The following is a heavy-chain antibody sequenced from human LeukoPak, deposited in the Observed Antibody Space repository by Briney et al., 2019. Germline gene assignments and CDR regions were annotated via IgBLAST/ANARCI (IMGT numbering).Heavy chain of an antibody. CDR2: IYYSGST. CDR1: GGSISSYY. D-gene: IGHD2-8*01. Sequence: PSETLSLTCTVSGGSISSYYWSWIRQPPGTGKGLEWIGYIYYSGSTNYNPSLKSRVTISIDTSKNQFSLKLRSVTAADTALYYCARGVRGVNTWFDPWGQGTLVTVSS. J-gene: IGHJ5*02. V-gene: IGHV4-59*01. CDR3: ARGVRGVNTWFDP.